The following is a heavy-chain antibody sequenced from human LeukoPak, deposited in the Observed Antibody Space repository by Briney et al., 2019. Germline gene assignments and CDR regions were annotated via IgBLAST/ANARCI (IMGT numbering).Heavy chain of an antibody. CDR3: ARDFSGYDRNPNYYYYYGMDV. J-gene: IGHJ6*02. Sequence: ASVKVSCKASGYTFTSYVISWVRQAPGQGLEWMGWISAYNGNTNYAQKLQGRVTMTTDTSTSTAYMELRSLRSDDTAVYYCARDFSGYDRNPNYYYYYGMDVWGQGTTVTVSS. CDR1: GYTFTSYV. CDR2: ISAYNGNT. D-gene: IGHD5-12*01. V-gene: IGHV1-18*01.